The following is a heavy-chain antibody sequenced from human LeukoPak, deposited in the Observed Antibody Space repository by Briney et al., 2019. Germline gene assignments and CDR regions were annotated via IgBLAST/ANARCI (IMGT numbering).Heavy chain of an antibody. CDR1: GGSISSYY. CDR3: ARGGKYQAGMDV. V-gene: IGHV4-4*07. J-gene: IGHJ6*02. Sequence: SETLSLTCAVSGGSISSYYWNWIRQPAGKGLEWIGRIYTSGNTNYNPSLKSRVAMSVDTSKNHFSLNLTSVTAADTAVYYCARGGKYQAGMDVGGQGTTVTVS. CDR2: IYTSGNT. D-gene: IGHD2-2*01.